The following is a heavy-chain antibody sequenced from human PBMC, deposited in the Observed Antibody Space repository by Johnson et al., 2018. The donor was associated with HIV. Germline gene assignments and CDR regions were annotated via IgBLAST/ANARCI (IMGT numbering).Heavy chain of an antibody. CDR3: FETYGSGSLGPFDI. V-gene: IGHV3-20*04. CDR1: GFTFDDYG. J-gene: IGHJ3*02. CDR2: INWNGGST. D-gene: IGHD3-10*01. Sequence: VQLVESGGGVVRPGGSLRLSCAASGFTFDDYGMSWVRQAPGKGLEWVSGINWNGGSTGYADSVKGRFTISRDNAKNSLYLQMNSLKTEDTAVYYCFETYGSGSLGPFDIWGQGTMVTVSS.